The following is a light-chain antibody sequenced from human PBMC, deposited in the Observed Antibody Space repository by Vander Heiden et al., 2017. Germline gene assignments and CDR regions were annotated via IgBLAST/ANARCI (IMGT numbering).Light chain of an antibody. Sequence: DIVMTQSPDSLAVSLGERATINCKSSQTVLCSSNNKNYLAWYQQKPGQPPKLLIYWASTRESGVPDRFSGSGSGTDFTLTISSLQAEDVAVYYCQQDGSTPFTFGHGTKVDIK. V-gene: IGKV4-1*01. CDR2: WAS. CDR1: QTVLCSSNNKNY. CDR3: QQDGSTPFT. J-gene: IGKJ3*01.